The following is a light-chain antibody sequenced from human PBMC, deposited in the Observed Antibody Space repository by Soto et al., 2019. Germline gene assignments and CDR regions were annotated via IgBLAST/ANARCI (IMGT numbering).Light chain of an antibody. CDR3: CSYVGGYSYV. J-gene: IGLJ1*01. V-gene: IGLV2-11*01. CDR2: DVS. Sequence: LTQRRSVSWSPGQSVTVSCIGTSSYFCDFTSASWYQQLPGNSPILMIYDVSKRLSGVPDRFSGSKSGNTPSLTISGLQAEDEADYYCCSYVGGYSYVFGIGTKVTVL. CDR1: SSYFCDFTS.